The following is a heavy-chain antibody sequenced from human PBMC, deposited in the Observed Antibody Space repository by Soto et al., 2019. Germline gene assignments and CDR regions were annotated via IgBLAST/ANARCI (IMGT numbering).Heavy chain of an antibody. D-gene: IGHD3-22*01. CDR2: ISGSDGST. J-gene: IGHJ4*02. CDR1: GFTFSSYA. Sequence: GGSLRLSCAASGFTFSSYAMSWVRQAPGKGLEWVSAISGSDGSTYYADSVKGRFTISRDNSKNTLYLQMNSLRAEDTAVYYCAKDCKPLFYYDSSGYDYWGQGTLVTVSS. V-gene: IGHV3-23*01. CDR3: AKDCKPLFYYDSSGYDY.